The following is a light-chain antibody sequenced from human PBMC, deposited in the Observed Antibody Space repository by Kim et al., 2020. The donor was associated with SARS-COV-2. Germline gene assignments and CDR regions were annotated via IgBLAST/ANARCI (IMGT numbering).Light chain of an antibody. CDR3: QQYYSTPYT. V-gene: IGKV4-1*01. Sequence: RATINCKSSQSVLYSSNNENYLAWYQQKPGQPPKLLIYWASTRESGVPDRFSGSGSGTDFTLTISSVQAEDVAIYYCQQYYSTPYTFGQGTKLEI. CDR2: WAS. J-gene: IGKJ2*01. CDR1: QSVLYSSNNENY.